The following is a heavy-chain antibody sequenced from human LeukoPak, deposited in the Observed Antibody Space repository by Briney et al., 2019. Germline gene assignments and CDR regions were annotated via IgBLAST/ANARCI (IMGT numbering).Heavy chain of an antibody. CDR2: INHSGST. CDR3: ARGSSWLYF. CDR1: GGSFSGYY. J-gene: IGHJ3*01. D-gene: IGHD3-22*01. Sequence: PSETLSLTCAVYGGSFSGYYWSWICQPPGKGLEWIGEINHSGSTNYNPSLKSRVTISVDTSKNQFSLKLSSVTAADTAVYYCARGSSWLYFWGQGTMVTVSS. V-gene: IGHV4-34*01.